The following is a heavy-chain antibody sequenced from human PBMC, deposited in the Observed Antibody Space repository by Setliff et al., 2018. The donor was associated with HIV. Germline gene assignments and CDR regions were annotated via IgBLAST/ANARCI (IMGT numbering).Heavy chain of an antibody. CDR1: GGSISSGGYY. CDR2: IYYNGST. Sequence: SETLSLTCTVSGGSISSGGYYWSWIRQHPGKGPEWIGYIYYNGSTYYNPPLKSRVSMSVDTSKDQVSLKLSTVTAADTAVYYCARDRAAFRLNYWGQGTLVTVSS. V-gene: IGHV4-31*03. J-gene: IGHJ4*02. D-gene: IGHD3-3*02. CDR3: ARDRAAFRLNY.